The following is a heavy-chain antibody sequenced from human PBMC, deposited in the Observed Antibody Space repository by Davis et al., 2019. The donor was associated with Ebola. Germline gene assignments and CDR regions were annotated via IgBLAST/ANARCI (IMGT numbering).Heavy chain of an antibody. D-gene: IGHD7-27*01. J-gene: IGHJ4*02. CDR2: ISGSGGST. CDR1: GFTFSSYA. V-gene: IGHV3-23*01. Sequence: GESLKISCAASGFTFSSYAMSWVRQAPGKGLEWVSAISGSGGSTYYADSVKCRFTISRDNSKNTLYLQMNSLRAEDTAVYYCASVAWGSGYFDFWGQGSLVTVSS. CDR3: ASVAWGSGYFDF.